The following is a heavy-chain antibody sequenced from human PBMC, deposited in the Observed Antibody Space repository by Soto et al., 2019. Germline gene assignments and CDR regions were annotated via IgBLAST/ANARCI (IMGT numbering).Heavy chain of an antibody. V-gene: IGHV4-34*01. Sequence: QLQLHQSGAGLLKPSETLSLTCDVSGGSFTGYYWSWIRQPPGKGLEWIGEINHSGFTNYNPSLTGRVTISLDTSKSQFSLKLKSLTAADTAFYFCARGHGRFAHWGHGTLVTVSS. CDR1: GGSFTGYY. CDR2: INHSGFT. J-gene: IGHJ4*01. CDR3: ARGHGRFAH.